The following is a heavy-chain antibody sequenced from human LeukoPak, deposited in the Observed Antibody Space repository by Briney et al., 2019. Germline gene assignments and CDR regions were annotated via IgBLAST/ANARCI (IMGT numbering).Heavy chain of an antibody. CDR3: ARSGRTVEMAYYFDY. Sequence: SVKVSCKASGGTFSSYAISWVRQAPGQGLEWMGGTIPIFGTANYAQKFQGRVTITADESTSTAYMELSSLRSEDPAVYYCARSGRTVEMAYYFDYWGQGTLVTVSS. V-gene: IGHV1-69*13. CDR2: TIPIFGTA. D-gene: IGHD5-24*01. J-gene: IGHJ4*02. CDR1: GGTFSSYA.